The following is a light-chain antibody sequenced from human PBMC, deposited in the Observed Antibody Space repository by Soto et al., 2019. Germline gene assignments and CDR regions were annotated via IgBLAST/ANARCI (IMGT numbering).Light chain of an antibody. V-gene: IGKV1-5*03. CDR2: KAS. J-gene: IGKJ1*01. Sequence: DIQMTQSPSTLSASVGDRVTITCRASQSITDWLAWYQQKPGKAPKFLIYKASNLEGGVPSRFSGSGSGTEFTLTISSVHPDDFATYYCQYWDDYSWTFGQGTKVEMK. CDR3: QYWDDYSWT. CDR1: QSITDW.